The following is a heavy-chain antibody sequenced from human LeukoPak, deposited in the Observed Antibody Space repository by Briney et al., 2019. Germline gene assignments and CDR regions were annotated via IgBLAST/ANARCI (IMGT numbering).Heavy chain of an antibody. V-gene: IGHV3-48*04. CDR1: GFTFNTYS. D-gene: IGHD3-16*01. CDR3: VRDYDYAFDI. Sequence: GGSLRLSCAASGFTFNTYSMNWVRQAPGKGLEWVSYIRSSSNLIFYADSVKGRFTISADNAKNSLYLQMNSLRAEDTAVYYCVRDYDYAFDIWGQGTMVTVSS. CDR2: IRSSSNLI. J-gene: IGHJ3*02.